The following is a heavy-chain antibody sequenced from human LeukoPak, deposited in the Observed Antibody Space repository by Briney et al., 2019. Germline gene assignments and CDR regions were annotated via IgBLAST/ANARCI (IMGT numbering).Heavy chain of an antibody. CDR1: NGSISSNTYF. J-gene: IGHJ5*02. CDR2: VSSSGIS. V-gene: IGHV4-61*02. Sequence: SQTLSLTCTVSNGSISSNTYFRSWIRQPAGKGLEWIGRVSSSGISTYSPSLKSRVTISIDTSRNQFSMNLNSVTAADTAVYYCARGAGPPWFDPWGQGTLVTVSS. CDR3: ARGAGPPWFDP. D-gene: IGHD6-19*01.